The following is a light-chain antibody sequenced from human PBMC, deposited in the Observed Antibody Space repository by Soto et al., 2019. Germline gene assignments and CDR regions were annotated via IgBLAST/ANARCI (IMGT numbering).Light chain of an antibody. CDR2: GTS. V-gene: IGKV1-16*02. Sequence: DIQMTQSPSSLSASVGDRVTITCRASQDITNSLAWFQQKPGKAPKSLIYGTSSLQTGVPSKFSGSKSGTDFTLTISSLQPEDFATDFCQQYQSYPLTFGGGTKVEIK. J-gene: IGKJ4*01. CDR3: QQYQSYPLT. CDR1: QDITNS.